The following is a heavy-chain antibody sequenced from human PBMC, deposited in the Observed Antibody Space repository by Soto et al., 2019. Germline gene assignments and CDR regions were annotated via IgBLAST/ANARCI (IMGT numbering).Heavy chain of an antibody. D-gene: IGHD3-3*01. CDR3: ARDRRDYDFWSGYCGC. V-gene: IGHV3-7*01. Sequence: RRLSFAASGFTLSSYWMSWVRQAPGKGLEWVANIKQDGSDKYYVDSVKGRFTISRDNAKNSLYLQMNSLRAEDTAVYYCARDRRDYDFWSGYCGCWGQENLVSTSS. J-gene: IGHJ4*02. CDR2: IKQDGSDK. CDR1: GFTLSSYW.